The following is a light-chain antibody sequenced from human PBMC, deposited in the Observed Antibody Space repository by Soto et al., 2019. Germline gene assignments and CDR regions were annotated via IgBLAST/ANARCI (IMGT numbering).Light chain of an antibody. V-gene: IGLV2-14*01. CDR3: SSYTSSSTLAVV. CDR2: EVS. Sequence: QSVLTQPASVSGSPGQSVTISCTGTSSDVGIYKYVSWYQQHPGKVPKLIIYEVSNRPSGVSNRFSGSESGNTASLTISGLQAEDEADYYCSSYTSSSTLAVVFGGGTKLTVL. CDR1: SSDVGIYKY. J-gene: IGLJ2*01.